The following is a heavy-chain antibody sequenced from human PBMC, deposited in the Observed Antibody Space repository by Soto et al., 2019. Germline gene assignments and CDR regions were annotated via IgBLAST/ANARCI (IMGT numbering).Heavy chain of an antibody. D-gene: IGHD1-1*01. Sequence: HPGGSLRLSCAASGFTFSSYAMHWVRQAPGKGLEWVAVISYDGSNKYYADSVKGRFTISRDNSKNTLYLQMNSLRAEDTAVYYCARDRGWLNWPIDYWGQGTLVTAPQ. CDR1: GFTFSSYA. CDR3: ARDRGWLNWPIDY. V-gene: IGHV3-30-3*01. CDR2: ISYDGSNK. J-gene: IGHJ4*02.